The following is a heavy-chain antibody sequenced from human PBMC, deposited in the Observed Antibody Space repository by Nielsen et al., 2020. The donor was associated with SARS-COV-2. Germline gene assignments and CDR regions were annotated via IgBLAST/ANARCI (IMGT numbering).Heavy chain of an antibody. V-gene: IGHV3-30*18. CDR1: GFTFNNYG. D-gene: IGHD3-16*01. Sequence: GESLKISCAASGFTFNNYGFYWVRQAPGKGLEWVASISYEGSKKYYADSLAGRLTVSRDTAKNTVYLQMNSLSVEDTAAYHCAKRRAVFMLTFGGEGAMDVWGQGTTVSVSS. J-gene: IGHJ6*02. CDR3: AKRRAVFMLTFGGEGAMDV. CDR2: ISYEGSKK.